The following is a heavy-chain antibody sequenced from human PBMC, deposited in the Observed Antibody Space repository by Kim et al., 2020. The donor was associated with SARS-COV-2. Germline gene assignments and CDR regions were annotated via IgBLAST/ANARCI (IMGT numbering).Heavy chain of an antibody. CDR1: GGSISSGSYY. V-gene: IGHV4-61*02. J-gene: IGHJ4*02. CDR2: IYTSGST. Sequence: SETLSLTCTVSGGSISSGSYYWSWIRQPAGKGLEWIGRIYTSGSTNYNPSLKSRVTISVDTSKNQFSLKLSSVTAADTAVYYCAREPGDFDWLLYTYYFDYWGQGTLVTVSS. CDR3: AREPGDFDWLLYTYYFDY. D-gene: IGHD3-9*01.